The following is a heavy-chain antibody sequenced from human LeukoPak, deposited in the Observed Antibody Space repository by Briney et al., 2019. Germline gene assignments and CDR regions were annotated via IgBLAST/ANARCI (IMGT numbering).Heavy chain of an antibody. CDR3: AKDSLPDWLLTPYFDY. J-gene: IGHJ4*02. V-gene: IGHV4-59*01. CDR1: GGSISSYY. Sequence: SETLSLTCTVSGGSISSYYWSWIRQPPGKGLEWIGYIYYSGSTNYNPSLKSRVTISVDTSKNQFSLKLSSVTAADTAVYYCAKDSLPDWLLTPYFDYWGQGTLVTVSS. D-gene: IGHD3-9*01. CDR2: IYYSGST.